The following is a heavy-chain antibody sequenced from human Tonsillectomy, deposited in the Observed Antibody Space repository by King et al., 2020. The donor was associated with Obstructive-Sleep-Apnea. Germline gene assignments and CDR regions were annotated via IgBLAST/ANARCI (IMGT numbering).Heavy chain of an antibody. V-gene: IGHV3-9*01. CDR2: ISWNSGNI. CDR3: AKDKGFDTGGGFDY. Sequence: QLVQSGGGLVQPGRSLRLSCAASGFNLDDYAMHWVRQVPGKGLEWVSGISWNSGNIGYADPVKGRFTITRDNAKNSLYLQMNSLRAEDTALYYCAKDKGFDTGGGFDYWGQGALVTVFS. CDR1: GFNLDDYA. D-gene: IGHD1-26*01. J-gene: IGHJ4*02.